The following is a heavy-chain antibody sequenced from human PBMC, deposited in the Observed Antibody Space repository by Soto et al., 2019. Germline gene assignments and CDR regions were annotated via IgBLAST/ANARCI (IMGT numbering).Heavy chain of an antibody. Sequence: QVHLVQSGAEVKKPGASVKVSCKGSGYGFTTYGITWVRQAPGQGLEWMAWISAHNGNTNYAQKXXXXXXXXXXXXXXXXXXXXXXXXXXXXXXXXCARGRYGDYWGQGALVTVSS. CDR2: ISAHNGNT. D-gene: IGHD1-26*01. J-gene: IGHJ4*02. CDR3: ARGRYGDY. V-gene: IGHV1-18*01. CDR1: GYGFTTYG.